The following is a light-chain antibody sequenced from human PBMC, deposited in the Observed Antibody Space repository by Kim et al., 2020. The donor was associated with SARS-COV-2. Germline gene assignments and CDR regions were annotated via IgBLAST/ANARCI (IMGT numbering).Light chain of an antibody. CDR1: SGSIDDKY. Sequence: GKTVTIYCTRSSGSIDDKYVQWYQQRPGGVPTAVIYEDDQRPSGVSDRFSGSIDNSSNSASLTISGLKTEDEADYYCQSYNRSNVVFGGGTQLTVL. J-gene: IGLJ2*01. CDR3: QSYNRSNVV. CDR2: EDD. V-gene: IGLV6-57*03.